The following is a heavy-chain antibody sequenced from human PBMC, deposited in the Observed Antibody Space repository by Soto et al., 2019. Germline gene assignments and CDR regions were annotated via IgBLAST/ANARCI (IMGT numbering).Heavy chain of an antibody. D-gene: IGHD1-26*01. CDR1: GYTFTDYG. V-gene: IGHV1-18*01. CDR3: ARGPESRSTAYFDY. CDR2: ISAYTGNT. Sequence: ASVKVSCKASGYTFTDYGITWVRQAPGQGLEWMGWISAYTGNTNYARKVQGRVTMSTDTSTSTAYLGLRSLRSDDTAVYYCARGPESRSTAYFDYWGQGTLVTVSS. J-gene: IGHJ4*02.